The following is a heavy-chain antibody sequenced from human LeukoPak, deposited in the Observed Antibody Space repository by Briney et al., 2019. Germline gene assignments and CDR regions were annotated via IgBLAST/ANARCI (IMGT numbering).Heavy chain of an antibody. CDR1: GYSFTNYW. Sequence: GESLKISCKGSGYSFTNYWIGWVRQMPGKGLEWMGIIYPGDSDTRYSPSFQGQVTISADKSISTAYLQWSSLKASDTAMYYCARTGRYYGSSGAPGGFDNWGQGKMVTVSS. V-gene: IGHV5-51*01. J-gene: IGHJ3*02. CDR3: ARTGRYYGSSGAPGGFDN. D-gene: IGHD3-22*01. CDR2: IYPGDSDT.